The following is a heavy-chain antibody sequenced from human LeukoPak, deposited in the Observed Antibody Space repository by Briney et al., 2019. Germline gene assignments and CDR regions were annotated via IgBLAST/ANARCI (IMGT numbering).Heavy chain of an antibody. V-gene: IGHV1-2*02. J-gene: IGHJ4*02. D-gene: IGHD6-6*01. CDR3: AKDSSSSKGLRDFGS. Sequence: ASVKVSCKASGYTFTDYYMHWVRQAPGQGLEWMGWINPNSGGTNYAQKFQGRVTMTRDTSISTAYMELSRLRSDDTALYYCAKDSSSSKGLRDFGSWGQGTLVTVSS. CDR2: INPNSGGT. CDR1: GYTFTDYY.